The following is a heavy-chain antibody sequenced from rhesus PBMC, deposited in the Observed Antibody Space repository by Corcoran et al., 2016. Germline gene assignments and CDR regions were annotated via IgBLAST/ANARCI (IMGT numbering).Heavy chain of an antibody. CDR1: GFTFSSYW. V-gene: IGHV3S25*01. J-gene: IGHJ4*01. CDR3: AKDNQGGGGWANFDY. Sequence: EVQLVESGGGLAKPGGSLRLSCAASGFTFSSYWMNWVRQAPGKGRSWVSDMNSGVGRTYDADSKYTLSLQMNSLRAEDTAVYYCAKDNQGGGGWANFDYWGQGVLVTVSS. CDR2: MNSGVGRT. D-gene: IGHD6-37*01.